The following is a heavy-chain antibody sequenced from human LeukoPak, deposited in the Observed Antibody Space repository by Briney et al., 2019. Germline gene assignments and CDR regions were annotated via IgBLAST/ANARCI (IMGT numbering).Heavy chain of an antibody. CDR1: GFTFSSYW. CDR3: ARKGGATTYGYYYYYMDV. J-gene: IGHJ6*03. Sequence: GGSPRLSCAASGFTFSSYWMSWVRQAPGKGLEWVANIKQDGSEKYYVDSVKGRFTISRDNAKNSLYLQMNSLRAKDTAVYYCARKGGATTYGYYYYYMDVWGKGTTVTVSS. V-gene: IGHV3-7*02. CDR2: IKQDGSEK. D-gene: IGHD1-26*01.